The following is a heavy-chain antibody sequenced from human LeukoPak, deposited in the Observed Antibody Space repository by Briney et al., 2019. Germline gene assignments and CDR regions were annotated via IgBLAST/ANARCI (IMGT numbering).Heavy chain of an antibody. CDR1: GFTFPNYA. CDR2: ISSSGSYI. CDR3: ARDVTLPYNGSDLDAFDI. D-gene: IGHD1-26*01. Sequence: GGSLRLSCAASGFTFPNYAMTWVRQAPGKGLEWVSSISSSGSYIYYADSVKGRFTISRDNAKNSLYLQVNSLRAEDTAVYYCARDVTLPYNGSDLDAFDIWGRGTMVTVSS. J-gene: IGHJ3*02. V-gene: IGHV3-21*01.